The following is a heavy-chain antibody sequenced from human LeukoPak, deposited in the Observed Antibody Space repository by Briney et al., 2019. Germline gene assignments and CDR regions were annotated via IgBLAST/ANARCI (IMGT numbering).Heavy chain of an antibody. J-gene: IGHJ4*02. CDR1: GFTFSTYW. D-gene: IGHD5-12*01. CDR3: VRGGYGPDY. Sequence: GGSLRLSCAASGFTFSTYWMSWVRQAPGKGLEWVANMKQDGSVKNYVDSVKGRFTISRDNAKNSLYLQMSSLRADDTAMYYCVRGGYGPDYWGQGTLVTVSS. V-gene: IGHV3-7*03. CDR2: MKQDGSVK.